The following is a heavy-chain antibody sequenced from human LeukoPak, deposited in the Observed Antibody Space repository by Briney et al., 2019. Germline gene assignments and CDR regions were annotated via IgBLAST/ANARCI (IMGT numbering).Heavy chain of an antibody. V-gene: IGHV4-59*01. CDR1: GGSISSYY. CDR3: ARQIVMVVAATNRWYFDY. Sequence: SETLSLTCTVSGGSISSYYWSWIRQPPGKGLEWIGYIYYSGGTNYNPSLKSRVTISVDTSKNQFSLKLSSVTAADTAVYYCARQIVMVVAATNRWYFDYWGQGTLVTVSS. D-gene: IGHD2-15*01. J-gene: IGHJ4*02. CDR2: IYYSGGT.